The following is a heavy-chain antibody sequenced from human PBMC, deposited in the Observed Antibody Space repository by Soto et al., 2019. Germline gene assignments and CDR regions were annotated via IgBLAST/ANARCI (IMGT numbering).Heavy chain of an antibody. CDR1: GGSFSGYY. V-gene: IGHV4-34*01. CDR2: INHSGST. D-gene: IGHD6-19*01. Sequence: SETLSLTCAVYGGSFSGYYWSWIRQPPGKGLEWIGEINHSGSTNYNPSLKSRVTISVDTSKNQFSLKLSSVTAADTAVYYCARGALGIAVAGTYFDYWGQGTLVTVSS. J-gene: IGHJ4*02. CDR3: ARGALGIAVAGTYFDY.